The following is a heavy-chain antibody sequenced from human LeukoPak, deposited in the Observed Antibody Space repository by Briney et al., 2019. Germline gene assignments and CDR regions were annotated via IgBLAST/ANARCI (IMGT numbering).Heavy chain of an antibody. V-gene: IGHV3-23*01. CDR2: ISDNGGST. Sequence: GGSLRLSCAASGFTFSSHVMSWVRQAPGKGLEWVSSISDNGGSTYYADSVKGRFTISRDNSKNTLYLQMNSLRAEDTAVYYCAKNGKYYDILTGYYLDDYWGQGALVTVSS. D-gene: IGHD3-9*01. J-gene: IGHJ4*02. CDR1: GFTFSSHV. CDR3: AKNGKYYDILTGYYLDDY.